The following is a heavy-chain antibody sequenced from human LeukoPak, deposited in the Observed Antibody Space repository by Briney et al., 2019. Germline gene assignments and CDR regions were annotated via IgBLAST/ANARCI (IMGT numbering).Heavy chain of an antibody. J-gene: IGHJ4*02. CDR2: INPSGGST. CDR3: AISSPWSLHY. Sequence: AAVNVSCKASGYTFTSYYMHWVRQAPGQGLEWMGIINPSGGSTSYAQRFQGRVTMTRDTSTSTVYMELSSLRSEDTAVYYCAISSPWSLHYWGQGTLVTVSS. D-gene: IGHD2-15*01. V-gene: IGHV1-46*01. CDR1: GYTFTSYY.